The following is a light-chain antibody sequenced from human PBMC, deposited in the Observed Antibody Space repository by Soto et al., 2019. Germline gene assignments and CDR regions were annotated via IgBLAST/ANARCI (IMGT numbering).Light chain of an antibody. CDR3: QQYGSLPYT. Sequence: EIVLTQSPGTPSLSPGERATLSCRASQSVSGNYFAWYQQKPGQAPRLLIYGTSSRATGISDRISGRGSGTDCTLTISRLEPEDFAVYYCQQYGSLPYTFGQGTKLEIK. CDR2: GTS. CDR1: QSVSGNY. J-gene: IGKJ2*01. V-gene: IGKV3-20*01.